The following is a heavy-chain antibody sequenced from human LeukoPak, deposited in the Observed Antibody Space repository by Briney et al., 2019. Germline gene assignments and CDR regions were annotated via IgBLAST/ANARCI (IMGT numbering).Heavy chain of an antibody. D-gene: IGHD5-12*01. CDR1: GFTFSSYA. Sequence: GRSLRLSCAASGFTFSSYAMHWVRQAPGKGLEWVAVISYDGSNKYYADSVKGRFTTSRDNSKNTLYLQMNSLRAEDTAVYYCATKWLFDYWGQGTLVTVSS. J-gene: IGHJ4*02. CDR3: ATKWLFDY. CDR2: ISYDGSNK. V-gene: IGHV3-30-3*01.